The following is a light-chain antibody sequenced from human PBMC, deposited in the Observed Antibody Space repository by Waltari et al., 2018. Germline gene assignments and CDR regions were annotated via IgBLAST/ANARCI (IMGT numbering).Light chain of an antibody. V-gene: IGKV4-1*01. J-gene: IGKJ1*01. CDR1: ENIFLNPNKKNY. Sequence: DIVMTQSPDSMAVPLGVMATITCKSSENIFLNPNKKNYLPWYQQKDGQPPKLLVYWASTRESGVPDRFSGSGSGTDFTLTISSLQAEDVAVYYCQQYYTVSRTFGQGTRVEIK. CDR3: QQYYTVSRT. CDR2: WAS.